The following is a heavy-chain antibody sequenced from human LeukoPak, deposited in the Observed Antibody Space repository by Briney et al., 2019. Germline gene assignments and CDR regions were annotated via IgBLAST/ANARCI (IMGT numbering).Heavy chain of an antibody. CDR1: GFTFSSYS. CDR3: ARDSNRFGGVIDHEDV. J-gene: IGHJ6*04. D-gene: IGHD3-16*02. CDR2: ISSSSSTI. Sequence: PGVSLRLSCAASGFTFSSYSMNWVRQAPGKGLEWVSYISSSSSTIYYADSVKGRFTISRDNAKNSLYLQMNSLRAEDTAVYYCARDSNRFGGVIDHEDVWGKGTTVTVSS. V-gene: IGHV3-48*01.